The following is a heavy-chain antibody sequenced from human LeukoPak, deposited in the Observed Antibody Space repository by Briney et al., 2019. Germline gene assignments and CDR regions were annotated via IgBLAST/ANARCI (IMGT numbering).Heavy chain of an antibody. CDR3: ARGVRYCSGGSCYYFDY. CDR2: ISAYNGNT. CDR1: GYTFTSYG. Sequence: ASVKVSCKASGYTFTSYGSSWVRQAPGQGLEWMGWISAYNGNTNYAQKLQGRVTMTTDTSTSTAYMELRSLRSDDTAVYYCARGVRYCSGGSCYYFDYWGQGTPVTVSS. D-gene: IGHD2-15*01. V-gene: IGHV1-18*01. J-gene: IGHJ4*02.